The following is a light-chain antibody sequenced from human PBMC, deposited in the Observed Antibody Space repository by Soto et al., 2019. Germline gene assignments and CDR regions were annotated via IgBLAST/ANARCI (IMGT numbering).Light chain of an antibody. Sequence: DIQMTQSPSSVSASVGDRVTISCRASQSIATYLNWYQQRPGKAPKLLIYAASSLQSGVPSRFSGSGSGTDFTLTISSLQPEDFATYFCQQIYSTPMYTFGQGTKLEVK. J-gene: IGKJ2*01. CDR1: QSIATY. V-gene: IGKV1-39*01. CDR3: QQIYSTPMYT. CDR2: AAS.